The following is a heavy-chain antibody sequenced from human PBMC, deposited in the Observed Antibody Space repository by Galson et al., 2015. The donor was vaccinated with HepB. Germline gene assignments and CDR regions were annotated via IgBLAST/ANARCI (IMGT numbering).Heavy chain of an antibody. D-gene: IGHD3-10*01. CDR3: ARVSGELAFGNYFDY. J-gene: IGHJ4*02. CDR1: GFTFSSYE. CDR2: ISSSGSTI. Sequence: SLRLSCAASGFTFSSYEMNWVRQAPGKGLEWVSYISSSGSTIYYADSVKGRFTISRDNAKNSLYLQMNSLRAEDTAVYYCARVSGELAFGNYFDYWGQGTLVTVSS. V-gene: IGHV3-48*03.